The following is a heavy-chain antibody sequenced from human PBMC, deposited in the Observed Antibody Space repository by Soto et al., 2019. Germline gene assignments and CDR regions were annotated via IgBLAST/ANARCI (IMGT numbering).Heavy chain of an antibody. CDR1: GGSISSYY. D-gene: IGHD3-10*01. V-gene: IGHV4-59*08. J-gene: IGHJ5*02. CDR3: ARSPGENEYNWFDP. CDR2: IYYSGST. Sequence: SETPSLTCTVSGGSISSYYWSWIRQPPGKGLEWIGYIYYSGSTNYNPSLKSRVTISVDTSKNQFSLKLSSVTAADTAVYYCARSPGENEYNWFDPWGQGTLVTVSS.